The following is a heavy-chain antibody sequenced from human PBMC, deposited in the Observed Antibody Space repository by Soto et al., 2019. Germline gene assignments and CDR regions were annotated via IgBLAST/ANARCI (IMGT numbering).Heavy chain of an antibody. CDR2: ISQTGAT. CDR1: GGSITSGNSYS. J-gene: IGHJ5*02. V-gene: IGHV4-30-2*01. D-gene: IGHD3-10*01. CDR3: ARAVSPYFGTWFDP. Sequence: PSETLSLTCAVSGGSITSGNSYSWAWIRQPPGRGLEWIGSISQTGATSYNPSLKSRVSVSLDKSKNQFSLRLSSVTAADMAVYYCARAVSPYFGTWFDPWGQGTLVTFSS.